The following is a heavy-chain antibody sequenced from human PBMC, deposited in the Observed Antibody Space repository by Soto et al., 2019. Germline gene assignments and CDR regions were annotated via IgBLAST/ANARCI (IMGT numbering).Heavy chain of an antibody. Sequence: QVQLVESGGGVVQPGRSLRLSCAASGFPFSDYAMHWVRQVPGKGLEWVAVISFDGSNTCYADSVKGRFTVSRDNSKHTLSLQMSSLRSDDTALYYCAKALRGGCDYWGQGALVTVSS. CDR1: GFPFSDYA. V-gene: IGHV3-30*18. D-gene: IGHD3-10*01. CDR3: AKALRGGCDY. CDR2: ISFDGSNT. J-gene: IGHJ4*02.